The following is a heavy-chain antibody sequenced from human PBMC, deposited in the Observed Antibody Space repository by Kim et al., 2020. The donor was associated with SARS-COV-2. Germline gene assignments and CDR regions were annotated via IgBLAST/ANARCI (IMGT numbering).Heavy chain of an antibody. D-gene: IGHD6-13*01. CDR3: ARLGYSSFFDY. V-gene: IGHV4-59*08. J-gene: IGHJ4*02. Sequence: TNYTPTRKSRVTISVDTSKNQFSLKLSSVSAADTAVYYCARLGYSSFFDYWGQGTLVTVSS. CDR2: T.